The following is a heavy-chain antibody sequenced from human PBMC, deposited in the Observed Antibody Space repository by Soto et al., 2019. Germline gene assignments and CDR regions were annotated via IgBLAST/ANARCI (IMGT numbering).Heavy chain of an antibody. V-gene: IGHV3-23*01. D-gene: IGHD3-10*02. CDR2: ICGSAGST. CDR1: GFTFSSVA. Sequence: EVQLLESGGGLVQPGGSLRLSCAASGFTFSSVAMSWVRQAPGKGLEWVTDICGSAGSTYYADPVKGRFTISRDNSKNTLYLQMNGLRAEDTAVYYWAKVAPTIFSVLRWGQGTLVTVSS. CDR3: AKVAPTIFSVLR. J-gene: IGHJ4*02.